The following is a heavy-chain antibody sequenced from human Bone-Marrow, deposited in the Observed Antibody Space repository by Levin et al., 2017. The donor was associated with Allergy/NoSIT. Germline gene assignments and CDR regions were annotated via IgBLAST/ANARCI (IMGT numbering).Heavy chain of an antibody. CDR1: GGSISSSNW. J-gene: IGHJ4*02. Sequence: NPGGSLRLSCVVSGGSISSSNWRSWVRQPPGKGLEWIGEIYYSGSTNYNPSFERRATLSVDTSKNQFSLKLPSVTAADTAVYYCARLPTWQYFYFDYWGPGTVVTVSS. CDR3: ARLPTWQYFYFDY. CDR2: IYYSGST. V-gene: IGHV4-4*02. D-gene: IGHD2/OR15-2a*01.